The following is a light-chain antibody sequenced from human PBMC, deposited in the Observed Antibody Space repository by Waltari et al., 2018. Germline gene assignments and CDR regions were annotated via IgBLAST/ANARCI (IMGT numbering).Light chain of an antibody. CDR1: DSDIGAYNY. Sequence: QSALAQPAPVSGSPGQSITIPCTGTDSDIGAYNYVSWYQQHPGIAPKLLLYDVSDRPSGVSDRFSGSKSGKTASLTISGLQPEDAADYYCSSYTRRNTVIFGGGTKLTVV. CDR2: DVS. J-gene: IGLJ2*01. V-gene: IGLV2-14*03. CDR3: SSYTRRNTVI.